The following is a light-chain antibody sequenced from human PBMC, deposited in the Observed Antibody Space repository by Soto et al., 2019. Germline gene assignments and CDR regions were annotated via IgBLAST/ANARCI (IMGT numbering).Light chain of an antibody. V-gene: IGKV3-15*01. CDR2: GAS. CDR3: QQYNNWPWT. Sequence: EIVMTQSPATLSVSPGGRATLSCRASQSISDTLAWYQQKPGQAPRLLIHGASTRATGFPGRFSGSGSGTDFTITISRMQYEDFAVYYCQQYNNWPWTVGQGTKGDIK. J-gene: IGKJ1*01. CDR1: QSISDT.